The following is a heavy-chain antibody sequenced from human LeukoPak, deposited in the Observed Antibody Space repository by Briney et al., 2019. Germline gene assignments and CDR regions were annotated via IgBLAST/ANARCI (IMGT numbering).Heavy chain of an antibody. Sequence: SETLSLTCTVSGGSISSSSYYWGWIRQPPGKGLEWIGNIYYSGSTYYNPSLKSRVTISVDTSKNQFSLKLSSVTAADTAVYYCARALGAFDIWGQGTMVTVSS. V-gene: IGHV4-39*07. CDR3: ARALGAFDI. CDR2: IYYSGST. CDR1: GGSISSSSYY. J-gene: IGHJ3*02.